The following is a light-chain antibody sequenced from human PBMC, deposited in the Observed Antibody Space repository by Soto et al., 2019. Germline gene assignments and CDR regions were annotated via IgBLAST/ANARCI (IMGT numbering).Light chain of an antibody. CDR1: QSVSSF. CDR3: QQHTNWPT. CDR2: DAS. J-gene: IGKJ5*01. V-gene: IGKV3-11*01. Sequence: EIVLTQSPATLSFSPGEGATLSCRASQSVSSFLAWYQQKPGQAPRLLIYDASNRATGIPARFSGSGSGTDFTLTISSLEPEDFAVYYCQQHTNWPTFGQGTRWRL.